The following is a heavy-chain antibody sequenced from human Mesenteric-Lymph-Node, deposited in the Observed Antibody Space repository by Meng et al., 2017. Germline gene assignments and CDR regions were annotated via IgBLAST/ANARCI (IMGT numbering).Heavy chain of an antibody. CDR3: TTDYYDSSGYSLFDY. CDR1: GFTFSNAW. D-gene: IGHD3-22*01. Sequence: GGSLRLSCAASGFTFSNAWMSWVRQAPGKGLEWVGRIKSKTDGGTTDYAAPVKGRFTISRDDSKNTLYLQMNSLKTEDTAVYYCTTDYYDSSGYSLFDYWGQGTLVTVSS. J-gene: IGHJ4*02. V-gene: IGHV3-15*01. CDR2: IKSKTDGGTT.